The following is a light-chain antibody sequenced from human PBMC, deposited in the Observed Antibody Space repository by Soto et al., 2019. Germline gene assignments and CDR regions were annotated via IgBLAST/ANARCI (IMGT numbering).Light chain of an antibody. CDR2: DVS. V-gene: IGLV2-11*01. Sequence: QSALTQPRSVSGSPGQSVTISCTGTSSDVGSYNYVSCYQQHSGKAPTLMIYDVSKRPSGVPDRFSRSKSGNTASLTIFGLQAEDEADYYCCSYAGSYTFRVIGTGTKVTVL. CDR1: SSDVGSYNY. CDR3: CSYAGSYTFRV. J-gene: IGLJ1*01.